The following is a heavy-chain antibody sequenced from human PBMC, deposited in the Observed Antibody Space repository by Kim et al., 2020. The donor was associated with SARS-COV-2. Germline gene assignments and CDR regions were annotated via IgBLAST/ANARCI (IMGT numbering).Heavy chain of an antibody. CDR2: ISSSSSYI. Sequence: GGSLRLSCAASGFTFSSYSMNWVRQAPGKGLEWVSSISSSSSYIYYADSVKGRFTISRDNAKNSLYLQMNSLRAEDTAVYYCARDFWDSGSYEGSGFDYWGQGTLVTVSS. CDR3: ARDFWDSGSYEGSGFDY. V-gene: IGHV3-21*01. D-gene: IGHD1-26*01. J-gene: IGHJ4*02. CDR1: GFTFSSYS.